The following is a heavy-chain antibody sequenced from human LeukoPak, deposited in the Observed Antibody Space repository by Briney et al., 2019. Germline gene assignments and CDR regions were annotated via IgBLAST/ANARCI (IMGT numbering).Heavy chain of an antibody. J-gene: IGHJ4*02. V-gene: IGHV3-48*03. Sequence: GGSLRLSCAASGFTFSSYEMNWVRQAPGRGLEWVSYISGSGVTMYYADSVKGRFTISRDDAKNSLYPQMNSLRAEDTAVYYCAREDIRLDYFDYWGQGTLVTVSS. CDR1: GFTFSSYE. CDR2: ISGSGVTM. CDR3: AREDIRLDYFDY. D-gene: IGHD6-19*01.